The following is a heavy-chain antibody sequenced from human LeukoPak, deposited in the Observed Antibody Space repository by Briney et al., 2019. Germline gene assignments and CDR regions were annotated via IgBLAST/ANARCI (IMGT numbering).Heavy chain of an antibody. J-gene: IGHJ3*02. Sequence: GGSLRLSCAASGFTFSSYWMSWVRQAPGKGLEWVANIKQDGSEKYYVDSVKGRFTISRDNAKNSLYLQMNSLRAEDTAVYYCARDLFSGGYYPDAFDTWGQGTMVTVSS. CDR1: GFTFSSYW. D-gene: IGHD3-10*02. CDR2: IKQDGSEK. CDR3: ARDLFSGGYYPDAFDT. V-gene: IGHV3-7*01.